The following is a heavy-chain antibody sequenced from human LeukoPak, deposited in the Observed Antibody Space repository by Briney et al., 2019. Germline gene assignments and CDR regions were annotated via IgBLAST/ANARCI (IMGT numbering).Heavy chain of an antibody. CDR3: ARDGYYYDSSGYPGGQTSYYYYGMDV. J-gene: IGHJ6*02. CDR1: GYTFTSYG. CDR2: ISAYNGNT. Sequence: ASVKVSCKASGYTFTSYGISWVRQAPGQGLEWMGWISAYNGNTNYAQKLQGRVTMTTDTSTSTVYMELRSLRSDDTAVYYCARDGYYYDSSGYPGGQTSYYYYGMDVWGQGTTVTVSS. V-gene: IGHV1-18*01. D-gene: IGHD3-22*01.